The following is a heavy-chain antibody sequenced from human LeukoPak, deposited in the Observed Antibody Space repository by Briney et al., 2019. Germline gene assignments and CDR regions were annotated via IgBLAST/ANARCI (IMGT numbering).Heavy chain of an antibody. CDR1: GFTLSNYY. CDR3: ARDQGGGVFDI. Sequence: GGSLRLSCAASGFTLSNYYMNWVRQAPGKGLGWVSYISGSSTTIYYADSVEGRFTISRDNAKNSLYLQMHSLRAEDTAVYYCARDQGGGVFDIWGQGTMVTVSS. CDR2: ISGSSTTI. D-gene: IGHD3-16*01. J-gene: IGHJ3*02. V-gene: IGHV3-48*01.